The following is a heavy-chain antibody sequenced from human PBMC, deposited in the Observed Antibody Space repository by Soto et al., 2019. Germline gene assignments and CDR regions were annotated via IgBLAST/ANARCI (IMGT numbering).Heavy chain of an antibody. V-gene: IGHV1-18*01. CDR1: GYSFTTYG. J-gene: IGHJ4*02. D-gene: IGHD3-10*01. CDR3: VRDLNGDFYY. Sequence: QVQRVQSGAEVRQPGASVKVSCKASGYSFTTYGMSWVRQAPGQGLEYMGWINGYGHGAKYVQRFQGRSSMTTDTSTNTVYMDLRSLTSDDTAVYYCVRDLNGDFYYWGQGTVVIVSP. CDR2: INGYGHGA.